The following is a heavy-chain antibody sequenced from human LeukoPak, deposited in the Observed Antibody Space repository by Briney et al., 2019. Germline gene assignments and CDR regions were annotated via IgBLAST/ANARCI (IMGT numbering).Heavy chain of an antibody. V-gene: IGHV1-18*04. CDR1: GYTFTGYY. Sequence: GASVKVSCRASGYTFTGYYMHWVRQAPGQGLEWMGWISAYNGNTNYAQKLQGRVTMTTDTSTSTAYMELRSLRSDDTAVYYCARDGYYDSRGAFDIWGQGTMVTVSS. CDR2: ISAYNGNT. CDR3: ARDGYYDSRGAFDI. J-gene: IGHJ3*02. D-gene: IGHD3-22*01.